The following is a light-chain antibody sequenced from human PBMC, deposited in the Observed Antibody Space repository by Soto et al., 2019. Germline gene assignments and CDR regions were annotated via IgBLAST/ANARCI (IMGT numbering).Light chain of an antibody. CDR3: QQRSNWPIT. CDR2: DAS. J-gene: IGKJ5*01. CDR1: QSVSSY. Sequence: IVLTQSPATLSLSPGERATLSCRASQSVSSYLAWYQQKPGQAPSLLIYDASNRSTGIPARFSGSGSGTDFTLTISGLEPEDFAVYYCQQRSNWPITFGQGTRLEIK. V-gene: IGKV3-11*01.